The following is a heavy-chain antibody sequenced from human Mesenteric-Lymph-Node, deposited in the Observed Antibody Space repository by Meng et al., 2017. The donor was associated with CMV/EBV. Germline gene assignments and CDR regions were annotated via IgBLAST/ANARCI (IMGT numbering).Heavy chain of an antibody. CDR3: TTGLNWVAF. J-gene: IGHJ4*02. Sequence: GESLKISCAASGFIFSSKWMTWVRQAPGEGLEGLANISPDGSERYYADSVKGRFTISRDNAKDSVFLQVNSLKVEDTALYYCTTGLNWVAFWGQGTLVTVSS. D-gene: IGHD7-27*01. CDR2: ISPDGSER. CDR1: GFIFSSKW. V-gene: IGHV3-7*01.